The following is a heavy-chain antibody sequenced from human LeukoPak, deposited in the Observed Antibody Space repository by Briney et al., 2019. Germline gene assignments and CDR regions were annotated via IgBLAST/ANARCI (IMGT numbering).Heavy chain of an antibody. J-gene: IGHJ5*02. Sequence: GGSLRLYCAASGFTFSSYAMHWVRQAPGKGLEWVAVISYDGSNKYYADSVRGRFTISRDNSKNTLYLQMNSLRAEDTAVYYCARDSAEVTYNWFDPWGQGTLVTVSS. V-gene: IGHV3-30-3*01. D-gene: IGHD3-16*01. CDR3: ARDSAEVTYNWFDP. CDR2: ISYDGSNK. CDR1: GFTFSSYA.